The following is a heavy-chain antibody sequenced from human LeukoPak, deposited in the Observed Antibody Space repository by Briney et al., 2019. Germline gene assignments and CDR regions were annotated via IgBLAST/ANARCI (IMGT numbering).Heavy chain of an antibody. CDR1: GYTFTGYY. V-gene: IGHV1-2*02. D-gene: IGHD3-3*01. CDR2: MIPNSGGT. Sequence: ASVKVSCKASGYTFTGYYIHWVRQAPGQGLEWMGWMIPNSGGTNYAQNFHGRVTMTRDTSISTAHMELNNLRSDDTAVYYCAKESAYHLDLWGQGTLVTVSS. J-gene: IGHJ5*02. CDR3: AKESAYHLDL.